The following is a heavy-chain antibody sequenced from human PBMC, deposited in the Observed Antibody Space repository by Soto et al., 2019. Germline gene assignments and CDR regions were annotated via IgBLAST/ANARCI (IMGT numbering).Heavy chain of an antibody. D-gene: IGHD6-13*01. Sequence: EVQLVESGGGLVQPGGSLRLSCAVSGFTFSSYSMYWVRQAPGKGLEWVSHISSSSTTIDYADSVKGRFTISRDNAKNSLYLQMDSLRDEDTAVYYCARGGSAAGMYWGQGTLVTVSS. CDR2: ISSSSTTI. J-gene: IGHJ4*02. V-gene: IGHV3-48*02. CDR1: GFTFSSYS. CDR3: ARGGSAAGMY.